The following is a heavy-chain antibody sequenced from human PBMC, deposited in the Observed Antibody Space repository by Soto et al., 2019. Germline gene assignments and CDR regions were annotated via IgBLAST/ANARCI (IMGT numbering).Heavy chain of an antibody. J-gene: IGHJ6*02. CDR2: ISYDGSNK. CDR3: ARVRXYSYGARYYYYYYGMDV. CDR1: GFTFSSYA. D-gene: IGHD5-18*01. V-gene: IGHV3-30-3*01. Sequence: PGESLRLSCAASGFTFSSYAMHWVRQAPGKGLEWVAVISYDGSNKYYADSVKGRFTISRDNSKNTLYLQMNSLRAEDTAVYYCARVRXYSYGARYYYYYYGMDVWGQGTTVTVSS.